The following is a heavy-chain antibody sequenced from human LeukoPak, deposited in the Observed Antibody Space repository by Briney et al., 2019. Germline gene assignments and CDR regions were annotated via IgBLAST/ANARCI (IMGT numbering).Heavy chain of an antibody. CDR1: GFTFSSYA. Sequence: GGSLRLSCAASGFTFSSYAMSWVRQAPGKGLEWVSAISGSGGSTYYADSVKGRFTISRDNSKNTLYLQMNSLRAEDTAVYYCAKSKLYCSSTSCYRSPPGPFDCWGQGTLVTVSS. J-gene: IGHJ4*02. CDR3: AKSKLYCSSTSCYRSPPGPFDC. V-gene: IGHV3-23*01. D-gene: IGHD2-2*02. CDR2: ISGSGGST.